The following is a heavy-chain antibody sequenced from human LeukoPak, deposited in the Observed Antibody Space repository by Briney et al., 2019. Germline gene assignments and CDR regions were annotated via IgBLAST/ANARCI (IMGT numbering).Heavy chain of an antibody. V-gene: IGHV1-69*13. CDR1: GYTFTSYD. CDR2: IIPIFGTA. D-gene: IGHD2-2*01. CDR3: ASGTPSPDIVVVPAAENWFDP. J-gene: IGHJ5*02. Sequence: SVKVSCKASGYTFTSYDINWVRQATGQGLEWMGGIIPIFGTANYAQKFQGRVTITADESTSTAYMELSSLRSEDTAVYYCASGTPSPDIVVVPAAENWFDPWGQGTLVTVSS.